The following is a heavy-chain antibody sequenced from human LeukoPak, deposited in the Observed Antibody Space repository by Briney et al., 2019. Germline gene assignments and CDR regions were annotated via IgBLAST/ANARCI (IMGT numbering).Heavy chain of an antibody. CDR1: GFIFKKYW. CDR2: TKEDGSET. V-gene: IGHV3-7*01. D-gene: IGHD2-2*01. CDR3: ARDFWSRYCGSTRCPTAPDFDS. J-gene: IGHJ4*02. Sequence: SGGSLRLSCAASGFIFKKYWMNWVRQVPGKGLECLANTKEDGSETYYADSVKGRFTISRDNPKNLLFLQINSLRVEDTAVYYCARDFWSRYCGSTRCPTAPDFDSWGQGTLVTVSS.